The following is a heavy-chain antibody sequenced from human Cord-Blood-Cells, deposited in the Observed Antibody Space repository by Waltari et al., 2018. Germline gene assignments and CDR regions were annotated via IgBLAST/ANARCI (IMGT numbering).Heavy chain of an antibody. CDR2: ISSSGSTI. J-gene: IGHJ6*02. D-gene: IGHD5-12*01. Sequence: EVQLVESGGGLVQPGGSLRLSCAASGFTFSSYEMNWFRQAPGQGMEWVSFISSSGSTIYYADSVKGRFTISRDNAKNSLYLQMNSLRAEDTAVYYCAGSGYDYYYGMDVWGQGTTVTVSS. CDR1: GFTFSSYE. V-gene: IGHV3-48*03. CDR3: AGSGYDYYYGMDV.